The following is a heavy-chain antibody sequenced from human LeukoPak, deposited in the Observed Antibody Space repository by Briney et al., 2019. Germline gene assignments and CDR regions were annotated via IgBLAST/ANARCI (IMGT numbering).Heavy chain of an antibody. CDR3: ARATYYYGSGSYYYYFDY. J-gene: IGHJ4*02. CDR2: IGTAGDT. CDR1: GFTFSSYD. V-gene: IGHV3-13*01. D-gene: IGHD3-10*01. Sequence: GGSLRLSCAASGFTFSSYDMHWVRQATGKGLEWVSAIGTAGDTYYPGSVKGRFTISRENAKNSLYLQLNSLRAGDTAVYYCARATYYYGSGSYYYYFDYWGQGTLVTVSS.